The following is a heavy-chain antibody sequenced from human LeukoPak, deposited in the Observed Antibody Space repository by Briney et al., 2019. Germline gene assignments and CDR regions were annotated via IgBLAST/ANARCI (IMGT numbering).Heavy chain of an antibody. Sequence: SETLSLTCTVSGGSISSYYWSWIRQPPGKGLEGMGYIYYSGSTNYNPSLKSRVTISVDTSKNQFSLKLSSVTAADTAVYYCARDRYDILTGLNWFDPWGQGTLVTVSS. CDR3: ARDRYDILTGLNWFDP. J-gene: IGHJ5*02. D-gene: IGHD3-9*01. CDR2: IYYSGST. V-gene: IGHV4-59*01. CDR1: GGSISSYY.